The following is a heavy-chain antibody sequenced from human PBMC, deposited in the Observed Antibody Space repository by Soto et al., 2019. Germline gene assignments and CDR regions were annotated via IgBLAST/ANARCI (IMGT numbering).Heavy chain of an antibody. J-gene: IGHJ4*02. CDR3: TTDPSRLSDPFGVVIIGNNY. V-gene: IGHV1-18*04. CDR1: GYTFTSYG. CDR2: ISAYNGNT. D-gene: IGHD3-3*01. Sequence: ASVKVSCKASGYTFTSYGISWVRQAPGQGLEWMGWISAYNGNTNYAQKLQGRVTMTTDTSTSTAYMELRSLRSDDTAVYYCTTDPSRLSDPFGVVIIGNNYWGQGTLVTVSS.